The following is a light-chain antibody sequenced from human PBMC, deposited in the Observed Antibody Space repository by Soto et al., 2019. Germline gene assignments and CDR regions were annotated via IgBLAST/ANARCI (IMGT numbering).Light chain of an antibody. CDR3: QQYNNWPPFMYT. J-gene: IGKJ2*01. Sequence: EIVMTQSPATLSVSPGERATLSCRASQSVSSNLAWYQQKPGQAPRLLIYGASTRATGIPARFSGSVSGTEFTLTISSLQSEDFAVYYCQQYNNWPPFMYTFGQGTKLEIK. CDR1: QSVSSN. CDR2: GAS. V-gene: IGKV3-15*01.